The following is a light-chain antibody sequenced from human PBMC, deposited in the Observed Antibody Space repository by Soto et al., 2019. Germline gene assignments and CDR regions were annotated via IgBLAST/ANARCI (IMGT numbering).Light chain of an antibody. Sequence: EIVLTQSPGTLSLSPGERATLSCRASQSVSSSYLAWYQQKPGQAPRLLICDASNRATGVPARSSGSGSGTDFTLTISSLEPEDFALYHCQHRSKFGQGTRLEIK. J-gene: IGKJ5*01. CDR1: QSVSSSY. CDR2: DAS. CDR3: QHRSK. V-gene: IGKV3D-20*02.